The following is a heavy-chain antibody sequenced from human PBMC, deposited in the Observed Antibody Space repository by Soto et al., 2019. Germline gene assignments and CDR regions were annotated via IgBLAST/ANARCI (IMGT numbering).Heavy chain of an antibody. D-gene: IGHD3-22*01. V-gene: IGHV1-18*01. Sequence: APAKATWKESRYAIASSAIRSVQHSQKQGLEWIGWISAYNDNTNYAQRLQGRVTMTTATSTSTAYMELRSLRSDDTAVYYCARDGEYYYDSSGYYSPSPSYNYIMDVWGQGTTVTVSS. J-gene: IGHJ6*02. CDR3: ARDGEYYYDSSGYYSPSPSYNYIMDV. CDR2: ISAYNDNT. CDR1: RYAIASSA.